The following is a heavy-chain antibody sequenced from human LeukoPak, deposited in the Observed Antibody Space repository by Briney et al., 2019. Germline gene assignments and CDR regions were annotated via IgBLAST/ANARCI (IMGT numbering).Heavy chain of an antibody. Sequence: GGSLRLSCAASGFTFSTYAMNWVRQAPGKGQEWVSTVSGSGDNTYYADSVKGRFTISRDNSKNTLYLQMNSLRAEDTAVYYCAKERLVSYSGYDCWGQGTLVTVSS. J-gene: IGHJ4*02. V-gene: IGHV3-23*01. CDR3: AKERLVSYSGYDC. D-gene: IGHD5-12*01. CDR1: GFTFSTYA. CDR2: VSGSGDNT.